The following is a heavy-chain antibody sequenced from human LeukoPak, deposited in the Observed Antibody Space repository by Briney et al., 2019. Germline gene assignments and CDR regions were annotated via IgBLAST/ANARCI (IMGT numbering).Heavy chain of an antibody. Sequence: GASLRLSCAASGFIFSNYAMYWVRQAPGKGLEWVSAISGRSDNTYYADSVKGRFTLSRDSSKNTLYLQMNSLRADDTAVYYCAKWGDYDVLTGYYVSDFWGQGTLVTVS. CDR3: AKWGDYDVLTGYYVSDF. CDR1: GFIFSNYA. J-gene: IGHJ4*02. V-gene: IGHV3-23*01. D-gene: IGHD3-9*01. CDR2: ISGRSDNT.